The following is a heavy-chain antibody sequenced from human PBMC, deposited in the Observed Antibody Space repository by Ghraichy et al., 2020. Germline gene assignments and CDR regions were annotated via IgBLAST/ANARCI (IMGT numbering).Heavy chain of an antibody. Sequence: GSLRLSCVGSGFTLSSYNLNWVRQSPGKGLEWISYITSSSRGIFYADSVKGRFTISRDNAKNSVSLQMTSLRDEDTAVYYCARASRVVRFYYYDGLDVWGQGTTVTVSS. CDR3: ARASRVVRFYYYDGLDV. V-gene: IGHV3-48*02. J-gene: IGHJ6*02. D-gene: IGHD3-22*01. CDR1: GFTLSSYN. CDR2: ITSSSRGI.